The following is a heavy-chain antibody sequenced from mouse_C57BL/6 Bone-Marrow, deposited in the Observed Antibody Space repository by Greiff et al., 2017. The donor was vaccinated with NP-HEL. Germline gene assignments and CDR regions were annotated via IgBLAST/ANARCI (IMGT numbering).Heavy chain of an antibody. CDR1: GYTFTDYY. J-gene: IGHJ4*01. Sequence: LVESGPELVKPGASVKISCKASGYTFTDYYINWVKQRPGQGLEWIGWIYPGSGNTKYNENFKGKVTLSVDTSSSTPYMQLSSLTSEGSAVYFSARGDYYAMDYWGQGTSVTVSS. CDR3: ARGDYYAMDY. CDR2: IYPGSGNT. V-gene: IGHV1-84*01.